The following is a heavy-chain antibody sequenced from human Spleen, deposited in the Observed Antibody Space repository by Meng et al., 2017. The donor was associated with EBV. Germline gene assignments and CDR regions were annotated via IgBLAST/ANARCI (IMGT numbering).Heavy chain of an antibody. Sequence: LQGSCPVLMTPPQTLSLTCAVSGASSMKGVYDWSWIRQSPRKGLEWIGYIHYIGSTYYNPSLKSRVSISVDTSKNQFSLRLSSVTAADTAMYFCARTQNYYDSGLFPRGPFFDYWGQGALVTVSS. CDR3: ARTQNYYDSGLFPRGPFFDY. V-gene: IGHV4-30-4*01. CDR1: GASSMKGVYD. CDR2: IHYIGST. J-gene: IGHJ4*02. D-gene: IGHD3-10*01.